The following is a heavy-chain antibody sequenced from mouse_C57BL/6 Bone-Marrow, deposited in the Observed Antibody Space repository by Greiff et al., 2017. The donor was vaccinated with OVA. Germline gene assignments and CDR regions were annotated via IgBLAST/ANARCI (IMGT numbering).Heavy chain of an antibody. Sequence: DVKLVESGGGLVKPGGSLKLSCAASGFTFSSYAMSWVRQTPEKRLEWVATISDGGSYTYYPDNVKGRFTISRDNAKNNLYLQMSHLKSEDTAMYYCAREELDYFDYWGQGTTLTVSS. CDR2: ISDGGSYT. CDR1: GFTFSSYA. CDR3: AREELDYFDY. J-gene: IGHJ2*01. V-gene: IGHV5-4*01.